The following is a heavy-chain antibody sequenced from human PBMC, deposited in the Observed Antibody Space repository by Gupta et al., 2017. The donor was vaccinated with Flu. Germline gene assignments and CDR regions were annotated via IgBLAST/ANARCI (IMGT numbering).Heavy chain of an antibody. CDR2: TYVTGTT. CDR1: GGSISSGSYY. D-gene: IGHD2-15*01. V-gene: IGHV4-61*02. J-gene: IGHJ3*02. Sequence: QVQLQESGPGLVKPSQTLSLTCTVSGGSISSGSYYWTWIRQPAGKGLEWIGRTYVTGTTNYNPSLKSRVSISVDTSKSQFSLRLTSVTAADTAVYFCAGHCSGGSCHSRDAFDIWGPGTMVAVSS. CDR3: AGHCSGGSCHSRDAFDI.